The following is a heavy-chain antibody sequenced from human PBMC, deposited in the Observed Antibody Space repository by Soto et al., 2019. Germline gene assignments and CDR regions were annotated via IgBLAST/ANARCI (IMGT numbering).Heavy chain of an antibody. CDR3: AKDANGYFDY. Sequence: GGSLRLSCAASGFTFSSYGMHWVRQAPGKGLEWVAVISYDGSNKYYADSVKGRFTISRDNSKNTLYLQMNSLRAEDTAVYYCAKDANGYFDYWGKGTLVTVSS. V-gene: IGHV3-30*18. J-gene: IGHJ4*02. CDR2: ISYDGSNK. CDR1: GFTFSSYG. D-gene: IGHD2-8*01.